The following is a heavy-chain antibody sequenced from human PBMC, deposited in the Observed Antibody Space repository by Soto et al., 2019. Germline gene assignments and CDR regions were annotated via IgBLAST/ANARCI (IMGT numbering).Heavy chain of an antibody. Sequence: GGSPRLSCAASGFTFSNAWMSWVRQAPGKGLEWVGRIKSKTDGGTTDYAAPVKGRFTISRDDSKNTLYLQMNSLKTEDTAVYYCTTGPDSSSWYYFDYWGQGTLVTVSS. V-gene: IGHV3-15*01. CDR3: TTGPDSSSWYYFDY. D-gene: IGHD6-13*01. J-gene: IGHJ4*02. CDR1: GFTFSNAW. CDR2: IKSKTDGGTT.